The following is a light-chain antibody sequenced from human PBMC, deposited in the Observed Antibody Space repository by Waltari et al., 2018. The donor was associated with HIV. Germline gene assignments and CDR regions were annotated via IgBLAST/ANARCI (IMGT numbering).Light chain of an antibody. J-gene: IGKJ1*01. CDR2: WAS. Sequence: DIVMNQSPDSLAVSLGERAPINSTTTQGFLYRSTNKDYLAWYQQKPGQSPKLRICWASIRESGVPDRFSGSGSGTDFTLTISNLQAEDVAVYYCQQYYSTPWTFGQGTKVEI. V-gene: IGKV4-1*01. CDR3: QQYYSTPWT. CDR1: QGFLYRSTNKDY.